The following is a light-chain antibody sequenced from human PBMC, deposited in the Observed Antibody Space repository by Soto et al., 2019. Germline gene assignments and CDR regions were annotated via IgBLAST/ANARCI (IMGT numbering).Light chain of an antibody. CDR3: QQYSTYWT. Sequence: DIQMTQSPSTLSASVGDRVTITCRASQSINKWLVWYQQKPGKAPKLLMYDVSSLESGVPSRFSGSRSGTEFTLTISSLQPDDFATYYCQQYSTYWTFGQGTKVDIK. J-gene: IGKJ1*01. CDR1: QSINKW. CDR2: DVS. V-gene: IGKV1-5*01.